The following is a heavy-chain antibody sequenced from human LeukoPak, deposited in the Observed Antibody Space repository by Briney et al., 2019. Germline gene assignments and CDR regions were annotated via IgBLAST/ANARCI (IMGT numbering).Heavy chain of an antibody. CDR3: ARVLGYCSGGSCYEEGYFDY. Sequence: GGSLRLSCAASGFTFSSYGMHWVRQAPGKGLEWVAVIWFDGSSKYYADSVKGRFTIPRDNSKNTLYLQMNSLRAEDTAVYYCARVLGYCSGGSCYEEGYFDYWGQGTLVTVSS. CDR2: IWFDGSSK. V-gene: IGHV3-33*01. D-gene: IGHD2-15*01. J-gene: IGHJ4*02. CDR1: GFTFSSYG.